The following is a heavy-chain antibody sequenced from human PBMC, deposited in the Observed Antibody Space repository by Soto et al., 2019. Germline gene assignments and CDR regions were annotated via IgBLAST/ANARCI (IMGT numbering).Heavy chain of an antibody. CDR1: GFTFSSYA. CDR2: ISASGGST. J-gene: IGHJ3*02. Sequence: GGSLRLSCAASGFTFSSYAMSWVRQAPGKGLEWVSTISASGGSTYHADSVKGRFTISRDNSKNTLYLQMNSLRPEDAAVYYCVKEGSRPVSGQFAFDIWGQGTMVTVSS. CDR3: VKEGSRPVSGQFAFDI. D-gene: IGHD3-10*01. V-gene: IGHV3-23*01.